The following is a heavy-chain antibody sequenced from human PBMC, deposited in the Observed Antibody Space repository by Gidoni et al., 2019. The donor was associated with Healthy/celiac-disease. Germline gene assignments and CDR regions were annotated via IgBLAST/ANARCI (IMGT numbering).Heavy chain of an antibody. V-gene: IGHV4-39*01. CDR1: GGSISSSSYY. CDR2: IYYSGST. Sequence: QLQLQESGPGLVKPSETLSLTCTVSGGSISSSSYYWGWIRQPPGQGQEWIGSIYYSGSTYYNPSLKSRVTISVDTSKNQFSLKRSSVTAADTAVYYCARLPIAAYDYWGQGTLVTVSS. D-gene: IGHD6-13*01. CDR3: ARLPIAAYDY. J-gene: IGHJ4*02.